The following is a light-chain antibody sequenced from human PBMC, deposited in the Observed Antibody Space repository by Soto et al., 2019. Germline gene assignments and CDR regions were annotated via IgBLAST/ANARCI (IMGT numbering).Light chain of an antibody. CDR3: VQALQSPPWT. CDR1: QSLLHSNGYNY. J-gene: IGKJ1*01. V-gene: IGKV2-28*01. CDR2: LGS. Sequence: DIVMTQSPLSLLVTPGEPASISCRSSQSLLHSNGYNYLDWYLQKPGQSPQLLIYLGSNRASGVPDRFSGSGSGTDFTLKISRVEAEDVGVYYCVQALQSPPWTFGQGTKVDIK.